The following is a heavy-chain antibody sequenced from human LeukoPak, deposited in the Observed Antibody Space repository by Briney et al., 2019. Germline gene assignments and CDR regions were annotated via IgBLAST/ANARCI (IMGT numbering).Heavy chain of an antibody. J-gene: IGHJ6*02. V-gene: IGHV6-1*01. CDR2: TYYRSKWYN. D-gene: IGHD2-8*01. Sequence: SPTLSLTCAISGDSVSSNSAAWNWIRQSPSRGLEWLGRTYYRSKWYNDYAVSVKSRITINPDTSKNQFSLQLNSVTPEDTAVYYCASELMVYGNYYYYGMDVWGQGTTVTVSS. CDR1: GDSVSSNSAA. CDR3: ASELMVYGNYYYYGMDV.